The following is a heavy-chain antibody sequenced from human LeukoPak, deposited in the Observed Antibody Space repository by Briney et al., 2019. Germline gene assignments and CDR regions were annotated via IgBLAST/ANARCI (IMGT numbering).Heavy chain of an antibody. V-gene: IGHV4-39*01. D-gene: IGHD2-2*01. CDR1: GGSISSSSYY. J-gene: IGHJ4*02. CDR2: IYYSGST. CDR3: ARRRGWSSTSETFDY. Sequence: SETLSLTCTVSGGSISSSSYYWGWIRQPRGKGLEWIGSIYYSGSTYYNPSLKSRVTISVDTSKNQFSLKLSSVTAADTAVYYCARRRGWSSTSETFDYWGQGTLVTVSS.